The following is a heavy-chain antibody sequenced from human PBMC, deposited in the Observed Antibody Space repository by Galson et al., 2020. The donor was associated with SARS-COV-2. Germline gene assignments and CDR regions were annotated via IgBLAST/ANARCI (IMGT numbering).Heavy chain of an antibody. CDR1: GGSISDSSYY. J-gene: IGHJ4*02. CDR3: ASEGSVGYSYGNYDS. D-gene: IGHD5-18*01. V-gene: IGHV4-39*07. Sequence: SETLSLTCIVSGGSISDSSYYWGWIRQPPGKGLEWIGNIYYSGSTYYNPSLKSRVTISIDTSKNQFSLKLSSVTAADTAVYYCASEGSVGYSYGNYDSWGQGTLVIISS. CDR2: IYYSGST.